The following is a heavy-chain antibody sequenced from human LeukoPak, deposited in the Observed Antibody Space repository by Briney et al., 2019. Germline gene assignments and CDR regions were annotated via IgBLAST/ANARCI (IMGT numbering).Heavy chain of an antibody. V-gene: IGHV4-61*02. CDR2: IYTSGST. J-gene: IGHJ3*02. D-gene: IGHD3-10*01. Sequence: SQTLSLTCTVSGGSISRGSYYWSWIRQPAGKGLEWIGRIYTSGSTNYNPSLKSRVTISVDTSKNQFSLKLSSVTAADTAVYYCARSQTERITMVRGVIGAFDIWGQGTMVTVSS. CDR3: ARSQTERITMVRGVIGAFDI. CDR1: GGSISRGSYY.